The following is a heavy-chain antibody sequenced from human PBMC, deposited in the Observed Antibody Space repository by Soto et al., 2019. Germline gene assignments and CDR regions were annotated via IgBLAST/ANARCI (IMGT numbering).Heavy chain of an antibody. CDR3: ARGTNWESWDFDL. D-gene: IGHD7-27*01. Sequence: GGSLRLSCAASGFTFSSYSMNWVRQAPGKGLEWVSSISSSSSYIYYADSVKGRFTISRDNAKNSLYLQMNSLRAEDTAVYYCARGTNWESWDFDLWGRGTLVTVSS. J-gene: IGHJ2*01. CDR2: ISSSSSYI. CDR1: GFTFSSYS. V-gene: IGHV3-21*01.